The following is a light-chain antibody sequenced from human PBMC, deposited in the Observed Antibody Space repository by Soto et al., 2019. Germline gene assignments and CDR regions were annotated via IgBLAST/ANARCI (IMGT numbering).Light chain of an antibody. CDR1: SSDVGGYNY. CDR3: SSYTSSSIDYV. CDR2: EVS. Sequence: QSALTQPASVSGSPGQSITISCTGTSSDVGGYNYVSWYQQHPGKAPKLMIYEVSNRPSGVSNRFPGSKSGNTASLTSSGLRHDDEVVYYCSSYTSSSIDYVFGTGTKVTVL. V-gene: IGLV2-14*01. J-gene: IGLJ1*01.